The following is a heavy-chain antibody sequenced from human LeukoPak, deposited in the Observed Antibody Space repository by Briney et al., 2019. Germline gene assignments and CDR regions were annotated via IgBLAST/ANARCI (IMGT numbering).Heavy chain of an antibody. D-gene: IGHD6-19*01. Sequence: PGGCLRLSCAACGFTFSSYAMSGVREAPGKGREWGSAISGSGGSKYYADSVKGRFNISRDNSKNTLYLQMNSLRAEDTAVYYCAKLQWLVQYYFDYWGQGTLVTVSS. CDR2: ISGSGGSK. V-gene: IGHV3-23*01. CDR3: AKLQWLVQYYFDY. J-gene: IGHJ4*02. CDR1: GFTFSSYA.